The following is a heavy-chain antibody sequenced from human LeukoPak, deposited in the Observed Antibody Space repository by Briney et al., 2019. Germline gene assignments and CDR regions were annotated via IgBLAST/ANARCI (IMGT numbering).Heavy chain of an antibody. Sequence: GGSLRLSCGASGFNFSNYWMTWVRQAPGKGLEWVANINQDGGKKNYVDSVKGRFTIFRDNTESSVYLQMNSLRAEDTAVYYCARVKHIVVVTAIPGAFDIWGQGTMVTVSS. CDR1: GFNFSNYW. V-gene: IGHV3-7*01. CDR2: INQDGGKK. D-gene: IGHD2-21*02. CDR3: ARVKHIVVVTAIPGAFDI. J-gene: IGHJ3*02.